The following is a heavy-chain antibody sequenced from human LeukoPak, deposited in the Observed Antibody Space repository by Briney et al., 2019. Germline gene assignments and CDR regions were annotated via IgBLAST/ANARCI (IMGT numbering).Heavy chain of an antibody. D-gene: IGHD2-21*02. J-gene: IGHJ4*02. Sequence: PGRSLRLSCAASGFTFSDYALHWVRQAPGRGLEWVSHITASATTIYYADSVRGRFTISRDNARNSLYLQMNSLRAEDTAIYYCARSGGHYKPFDYWGQGTLVTVSS. CDR2: ITASATTI. CDR3: ARSGGHYKPFDY. CDR1: GFTFSDYA. V-gene: IGHV3-48*03.